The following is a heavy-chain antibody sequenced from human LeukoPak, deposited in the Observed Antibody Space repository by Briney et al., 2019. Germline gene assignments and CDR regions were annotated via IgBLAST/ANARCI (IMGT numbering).Heavy chain of an antibody. CDR1: GFTFSSFS. CDR2: ISSSSSYI. D-gene: IGHD2-2*01. J-gene: IGHJ5*02. CDR3: ASIGYCSSTSCAPIP. Sequence: GGSLRLSCAASGFTFSSFSMNWVRQAPGKGLEWVSSISSSSSYIYYGDTVKGRFTISRDNAKNSLYLQMNSLRAEDTALYHCASIGYCSSTSCAPIPWGQGTLVTVSS. V-gene: IGHV3-21*04.